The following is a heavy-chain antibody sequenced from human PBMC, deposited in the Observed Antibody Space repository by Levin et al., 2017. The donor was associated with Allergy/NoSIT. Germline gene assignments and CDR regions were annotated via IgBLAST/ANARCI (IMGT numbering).Heavy chain of an antibody. CDR1: GFTFDDYG. V-gene: IGHV3-9*01. J-gene: IGHJ4*02. CDR3: TKGRGLSGSESDY. Sequence: LSLTCAASGFTFDDYGMHWVRPAPGKGLEWVSTISYNGGSIGYADSVKGRFTISRDNTKSTLYLHMNSLRTEDTAFYYCTKGRGLSGSESDYWGQGTLVTVSS. CDR2: ISYNGGSI. D-gene: IGHD1-26*01.